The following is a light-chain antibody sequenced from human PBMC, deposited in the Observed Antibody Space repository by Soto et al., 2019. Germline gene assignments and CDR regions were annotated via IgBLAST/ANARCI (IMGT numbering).Light chain of an antibody. CDR1: QSISRY. CDR2: LAF. J-gene: IGKJ5*01. CDR3: QDSYSALT. V-gene: IGKV1-39*01. Sequence: QLLQASCSLSETVGHRATLTSRASQSISRYLSWYQQKPGTEPKILIYLAFSLQGRVPSRFSGSGSGIDFTLTSSSLQAVEPATYYCQDSYSALTFGQGTRLEI.